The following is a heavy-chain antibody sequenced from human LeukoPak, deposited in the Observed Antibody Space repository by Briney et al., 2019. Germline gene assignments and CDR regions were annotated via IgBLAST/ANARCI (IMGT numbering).Heavy chain of an antibody. Sequence: GGSLRLSCAASGFTLSSYSMNWVRQAPGKGLEWVSSISSSSSYIYYADSVKGRFTISRDNAKNSLYLQMNSLRAEDTAVYYCARDRAARSYGMDVWGQGTTVTVSS. D-gene: IGHD6-6*01. V-gene: IGHV3-21*01. CDR2: ISSSSSYI. J-gene: IGHJ6*02. CDR3: ARDRAARSYGMDV. CDR1: GFTLSSYS.